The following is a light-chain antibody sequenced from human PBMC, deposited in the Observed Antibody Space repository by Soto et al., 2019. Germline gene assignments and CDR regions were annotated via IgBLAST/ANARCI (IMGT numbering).Light chain of an antibody. J-gene: IGKJ3*01. CDR1: QSISSY. CDR3: QQSDSTPLT. V-gene: IGKV1-39*01. Sequence: DIQMTQSPSSLSASVGDRVTITCRASQSISSYLNWYQQKPGKAPKLLIYAASSLASGVPSRFSGSGSGTDFTLTISSLQPEDFATYYCQQSDSTPLTFGPGTKVEIK. CDR2: AAS.